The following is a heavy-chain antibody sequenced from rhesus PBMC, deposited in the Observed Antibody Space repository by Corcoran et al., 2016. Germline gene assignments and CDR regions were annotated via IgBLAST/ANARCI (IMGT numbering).Heavy chain of an antibody. CDR2: IDGKIAGT. CDR3: ARGGGTAAFDY. D-gene: IGHD1-44*01. V-gene: IGHV4-81*01. CDR1: GGSISGYY. J-gene: IGHJ4*01. Sequence: QLQLQESGPGLVKPSETLSLTCAVSGGSISGYYWSWIRQPPGKGLEWIGNIDGKIAGTNHNPSLHSHVPLSKSPSKNRFSLTLTSVTAADTAVYYCARGGGTAAFDYWGQGVLVTVSS.